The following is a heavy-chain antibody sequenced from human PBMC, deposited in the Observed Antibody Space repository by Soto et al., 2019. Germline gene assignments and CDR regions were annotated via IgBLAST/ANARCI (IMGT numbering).Heavy chain of an antibody. CDR2: IYYSGGT. CDR1: GAALSSGGYF. CDR3: TREQSDDNYFDP. D-gene: IGHD6-19*01. J-gene: IGHJ5*02. V-gene: IGHV4-61*08. Sequence: XETLSLTFTVSGAALSSGGYFYTWVRQPPGKGLEWLGYIYYSGGTDYNPSLKSRVTISLDKSKSQFSLRLISVTAADTAVYYCTREQSDDNYFDPWGQGNLVTV.